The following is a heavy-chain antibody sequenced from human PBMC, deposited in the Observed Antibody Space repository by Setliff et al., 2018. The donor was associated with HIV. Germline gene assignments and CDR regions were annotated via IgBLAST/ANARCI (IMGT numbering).Heavy chain of an antibody. Sequence: GGSLRLSCAASGFTFSSYWMSWVRQAPGKGLEWVANIKDDGRETYYVDSVKGRFTISRDNAKNSVYLQMNSLRGEDTAVYYCARETRPGLTRSGFDYWGQGTLVTVSS. CDR2: IKDDGRET. J-gene: IGHJ4*02. D-gene: IGHD1-1*01. V-gene: IGHV3-7*01. CDR1: GFTFSSYW. CDR3: ARETRPGLTRSGFDY.